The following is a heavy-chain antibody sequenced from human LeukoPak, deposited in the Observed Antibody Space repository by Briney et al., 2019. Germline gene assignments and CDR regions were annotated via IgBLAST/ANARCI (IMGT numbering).Heavy chain of an antibody. CDR2: IKQDGSEK. CDR1: GFTFSSYW. V-gene: IGHV3-7*01. Sequence: GGSLRLSCAASGFTFSSYWMSWVRQAPGKGLEWVANIKQDGSEKYYVDSVKGRFTISRDNAKNSLYLQMNSLRAEDTAVYYCARFTSARSSSWFDPWGQGTLVTVSS. J-gene: IGHJ5*02. CDR3: ARFTSARSSSWFDP. D-gene: IGHD6-6*01.